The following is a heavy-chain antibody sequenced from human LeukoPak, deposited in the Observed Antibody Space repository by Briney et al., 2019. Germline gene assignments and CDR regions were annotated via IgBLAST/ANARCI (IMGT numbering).Heavy chain of an antibody. J-gene: IGHJ4*02. V-gene: IGHV3-23*01. CDR1: GFTFSSYA. CDR2: ISGSGGST. D-gene: IGHD4-17*01. CDR3: AKDLGYGDYEADFDY. Sequence: GGSLRLSCAASGFTFSSYAMSWVRQAPGKGLEWVSAISGSGGSTYYADSVKGRFTISRDNSKNTLYLQMNSLRAEDTAVYYCAKDLGYGDYEADFDYWGQGILVTVSS.